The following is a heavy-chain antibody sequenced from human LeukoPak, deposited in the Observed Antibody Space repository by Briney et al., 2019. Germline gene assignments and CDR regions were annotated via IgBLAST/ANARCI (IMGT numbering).Heavy chain of an antibody. CDR1: GGSFSGYY. CDR3: ARGDYGDYVGRNWFDP. J-gene: IGHJ5*02. Sequence: SETLSLTCAVYGGSFSGYYWSWIRQPPGKGLEWIGEINHSGSTNYNPSLKSRVTISVDTSKNQFSLKLSSVTAAGTAVYYCARGDYGDYVGRNWFDPWGQGTLVTVSS. CDR2: INHSGST. V-gene: IGHV4-34*01. D-gene: IGHD4-17*01.